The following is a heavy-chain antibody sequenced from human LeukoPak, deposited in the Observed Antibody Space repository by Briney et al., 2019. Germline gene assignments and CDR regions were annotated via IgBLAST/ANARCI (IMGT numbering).Heavy chain of an antibody. V-gene: IGHV4-59*01. CDR3: ARGPTVTNDAFDI. CDR2: IYYSGST. Sequence: SETLSLTCTVSGGSISSYYWSWIRQPPGKGLEWIGYIYYSGSTNYNPSLKSRVTISVDTSKNQFSLKLSSMTAADTAVYYCARGPTVTNDAFDIWGQGTMVTVSS. CDR1: GGSISSYY. J-gene: IGHJ3*02. D-gene: IGHD4-17*01.